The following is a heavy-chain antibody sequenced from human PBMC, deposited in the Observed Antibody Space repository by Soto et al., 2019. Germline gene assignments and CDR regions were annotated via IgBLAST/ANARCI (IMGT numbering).Heavy chain of an antibody. Sequence: GASVKVSCKASGGTFSSYAISWVRQAPGQGLEWMGGIIPIFGTANYAQKFQGRVTITADESTSTAYMELSSLRSEDTAAYYRARVRITIFGVVTPNYGMDVWGQGTTVTVSS. CDR1: GGTFSSYA. J-gene: IGHJ6*02. CDR3: ARVRITIFGVVTPNYGMDV. V-gene: IGHV1-69*13. CDR2: IIPIFGTA. D-gene: IGHD3-3*01.